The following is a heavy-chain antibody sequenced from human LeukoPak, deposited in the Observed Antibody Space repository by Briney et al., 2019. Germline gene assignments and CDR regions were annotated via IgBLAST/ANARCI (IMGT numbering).Heavy chain of an antibody. CDR2: IFSGGSK. V-gene: IGHV3-66*01. CDR3: ARARPYSSSWYYFDY. D-gene: IGHD6-13*01. Sequence: GGSLRLSCAASGFTVNSNYMSWVRQAPGKGLERVSVIFSGGSKCYADSVKGRFTISRDNSKNTLYLQMNSLRAEDTAVYYCARARPYSSSWYYFDYWGQGILVTVSS. J-gene: IGHJ4*02. CDR1: GFTVNSNY.